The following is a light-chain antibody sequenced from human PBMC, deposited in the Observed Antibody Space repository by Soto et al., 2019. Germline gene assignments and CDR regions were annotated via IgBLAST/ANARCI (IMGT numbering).Light chain of an antibody. Sequence: QSVLTQPASVSGSPGQSITISCTGTSSDVGGYNYVSWYQQNPGKAPKLMIYEVSNRPSGVSNRFSGSKSGNTASLTISGLQAEDEANYCCSSYTTSGTVVFGGGTNLTVL. V-gene: IGLV2-14*01. CDR2: EVS. CDR1: SSDVGGYNY. J-gene: IGLJ2*01. CDR3: SSYTTSGTVV.